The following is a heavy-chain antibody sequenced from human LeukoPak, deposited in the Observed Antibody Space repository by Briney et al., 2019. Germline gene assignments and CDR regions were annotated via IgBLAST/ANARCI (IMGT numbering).Heavy chain of an antibody. D-gene: IGHD3-10*01. Sequence: PSETLSLTCGVYGGSFNDYYWSWIRQPPGKGLEWIGEINHAGNTNYNPSLKSRVSMSVDRSKSQVSLHLNSVTAADTAVYYRARSHGAGLQWFDTWGQGTPVTVSS. CDR2: INHAGNT. J-gene: IGHJ5*02. CDR3: ARSHGAGLQWFDT. V-gene: IGHV4-34*01. CDR1: GGSFNDYY.